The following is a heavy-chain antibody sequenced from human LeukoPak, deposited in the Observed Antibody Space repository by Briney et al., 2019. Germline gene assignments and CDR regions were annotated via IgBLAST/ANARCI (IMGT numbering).Heavy chain of an antibody. CDR2: ISSSSSYI. CDR1: GFTFSSYS. D-gene: IGHD2-2*01. Sequence: PGGSLRLSCAASGFTFSSYSMNWVRQAPGKGLEWVSSISSSSSYICYADSVKGRFTISRDNAKNSLHLQMNSLRAEDTAVYYCARYCSSTSCYPYYYYGMDVWGQGTTVTVSS. V-gene: IGHV3-21*01. J-gene: IGHJ6*02. CDR3: ARYCSSTSCYPYYYYGMDV.